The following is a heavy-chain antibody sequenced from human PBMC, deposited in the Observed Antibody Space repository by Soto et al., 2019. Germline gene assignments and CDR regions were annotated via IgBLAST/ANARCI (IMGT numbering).Heavy chain of an antibody. CDR3: ARSGSYYDILTGFSFSYYYYGMDV. V-gene: IGHV3-33*01. Sequence: PGGSLRLSCAASGFTFSSYGMHWVRQAPGKGLEWVAVIWYDGSNKYYADSVKGRFTISRDNSKNTLYLQMNSLRAEDTAVYYCARSGSYYDILTGFSFSYYYYGMDVWGQGTTVTVSS. CDR2: IWYDGSNK. D-gene: IGHD3-9*01. CDR1: GFTFSSYG. J-gene: IGHJ6*02.